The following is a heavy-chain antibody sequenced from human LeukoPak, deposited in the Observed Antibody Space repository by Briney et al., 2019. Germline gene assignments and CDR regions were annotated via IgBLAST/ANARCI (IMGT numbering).Heavy chain of an antibody. J-gene: IGHJ4*02. CDR2: IYYSGST. CDR1: GGSISSSSYY. CDR3: ARIAVSGYSSSWYDY. Sequence: SETLSLTCTVSGGSISSSSYYWGWIRQPPGKGLKWIGSIYYSGSTYYNPSLKSRVTISVDTSKNQFSLRLSSVTAADTAVYFCARIAVSGYSSSWYDYWGQGTPVTVSS. D-gene: IGHD6-13*01. V-gene: IGHV4-39*07.